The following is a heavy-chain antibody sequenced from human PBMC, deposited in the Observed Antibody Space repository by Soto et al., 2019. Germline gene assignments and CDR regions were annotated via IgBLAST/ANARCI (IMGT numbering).Heavy chain of an antibody. CDR2: INPRGDIT. CDR1: GYTFISYY. V-gene: IGHV1-46*01. Sequence: ASVKVSCKASGYTFISYYIHWVRQAPGQGLEWMGMINPRGDITTYPQNFQGRLTLTSDTSTSTVNMEMSSLTSKDTAIYYCARGFTRSNSLGWVDPWGQGTLVTVSS. J-gene: IGHJ5*02. CDR3: ARGFTRSNSLGWVDP. D-gene: IGHD3-10*01.